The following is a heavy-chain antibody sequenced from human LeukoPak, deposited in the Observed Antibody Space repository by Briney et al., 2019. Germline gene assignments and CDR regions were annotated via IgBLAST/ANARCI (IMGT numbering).Heavy chain of an antibody. D-gene: IGHD3-10*02. V-gene: IGHV3-66*01. Sequence: GGSLRLSCTVSGFTVSTNSMSWVRQAPGKGLEWVSFIYSDNTHYSDSVKGRFTISRDNSKNTLYLQMNSLRAEDTAVYYCAELGITMIGGVWGKGTTVTISS. CDR1: GFTVSTNS. CDR3: AELGITMIGGV. J-gene: IGHJ6*04. CDR2: IYSDNT.